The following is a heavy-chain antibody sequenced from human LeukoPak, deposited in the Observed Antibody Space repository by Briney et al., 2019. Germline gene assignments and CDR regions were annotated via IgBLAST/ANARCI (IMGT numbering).Heavy chain of an antibody. CDR2: INPNSGGT. J-gene: IGHJ4*02. CDR1: GYTFTGYY. V-gene: IGHV1-2*02. Sequence: ASVKVSCKASGYTFTGYYMHWVRQAPGQGLEWMGWINPNSGGTNYAQKFQARVTMTRDTSISTAYMELSRLRSDDTAVYYCARDAGTTGPIDYWGQGTLVTVSS. CDR3: ARDAGTTGPIDY. D-gene: IGHD1-7*01.